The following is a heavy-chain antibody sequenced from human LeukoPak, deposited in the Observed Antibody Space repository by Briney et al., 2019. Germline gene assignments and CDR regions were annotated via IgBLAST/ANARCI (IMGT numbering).Heavy chain of an antibody. CDR1: GYTFTSYG. CDR3: ARGGPGDYGDYERIDY. CDR2: ISAYIGNT. Sequence: ASVKVSCKASGYTFTSYGISWVRQAPGQGLEWMGWISAYIGNTNYAQKLQGRVTMTTDTSTSTAYMELRSLRSDDTAVYYCARGGPGDYGDYERIDYWGQGTLVTVSS. J-gene: IGHJ4*02. D-gene: IGHD4-17*01. V-gene: IGHV1-18*01.